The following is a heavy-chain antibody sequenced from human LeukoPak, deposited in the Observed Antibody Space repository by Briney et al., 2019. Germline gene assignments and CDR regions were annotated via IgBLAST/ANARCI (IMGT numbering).Heavy chain of an antibody. CDR2: ISAYNGNT. V-gene: IGHV1-18*01. J-gene: IGHJ3*02. Sequence: ASVKVSCRASGYTFISYGINWVRQAPGQGLEWMGWISAYNGNTNSAQKLQGRVTMTTDTSTSTAYMELRSLRSDETAVYYCARDRSRWLLDAFDIWGQGTMVTVSS. CDR1: GYTFISYG. CDR3: ARDRSRWLLDAFDI. D-gene: IGHD3-22*01.